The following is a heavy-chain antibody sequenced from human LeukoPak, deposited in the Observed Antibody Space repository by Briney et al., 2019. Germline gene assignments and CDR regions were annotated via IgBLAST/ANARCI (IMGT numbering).Heavy chain of an antibody. J-gene: IGHJ5*02. CDR2: ISSSSSYI. Sequence: GGSLRLSCAASGFTFSSYSMNWVRQAPGKGLEWVSSISSSSSYIYYANSVKGRFTISRDNAKNSLYLQMNSLRAEDTAVYYCARCGGGNPRWFDPWGQGTLVTVSS. CDR1: GFTFSSYS. D-gene: IGHD4-23*01. CDR3: ARCGGGNPRWFDP. V-gene: IGHV3-21*01.